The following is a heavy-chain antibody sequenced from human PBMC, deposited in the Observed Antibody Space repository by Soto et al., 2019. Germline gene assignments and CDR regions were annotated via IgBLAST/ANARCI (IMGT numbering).Heavy chain of an antibody. J-gene: IGHJ4*02. Sequence: SETLSLTCTVSGGSISSGGYYWSWIRQHPGKGLEWIGYIYYSGSTYYNPSLKSRVTISVGTSKNQFSLKLSSVTAADTAVYYCARRKASRSLFDYCGQGTLVPVSS. V-gene: IGHV4-31*03. CDR3: ARRKASRSLFDY. CDR2: IYYSGST. D-gene: IGHD6-6*01. CDR1: GGSISSGGYY.